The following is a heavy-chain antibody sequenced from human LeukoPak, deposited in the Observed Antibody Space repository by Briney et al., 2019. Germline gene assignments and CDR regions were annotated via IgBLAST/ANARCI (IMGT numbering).Heavy chain of an antibody. CDR1: GFTFTTYW. CDR2: INGDGSNS. V-gene: IGHV3-74*01. D-gene: IGHD3-16*01. J-gene: IGHJ4*02. Sequence: PGGSLRHSCVASGFTFTTYWMHWVRQAPGKGLVWVSRINGDGSNSSYADSVKGRFTISRDNARNTLYLQMNGLRAEDTALYYCARTSPTSHFDFWGQGTLVTVSS. CDR3: ARTSPTSHFDF.